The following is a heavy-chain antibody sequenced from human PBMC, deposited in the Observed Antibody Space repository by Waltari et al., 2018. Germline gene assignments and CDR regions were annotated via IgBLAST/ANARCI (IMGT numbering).Heavy chain of an antibody. Sequence: QVQLVQSGAEVKKPGASVKVSCKASGYTFTSYGISWVRQAPGQGLEWMGWISAYNGNTNYAQKLQGRVTMTTDTSTSTAYMELRSLRSDDTAVYYCARVPGLITFGGVIASGDGSFDYWGQGTLVTVSS. V-gene: IGHV1-18*01. D-gene: IGHD3-16*02. CDR3: ARVPGLITFGGVIASGDGSFDY. CDR2: ISAYNGNT. CDR1: GYTFTSYG. J-gene: IGHJ4*02.